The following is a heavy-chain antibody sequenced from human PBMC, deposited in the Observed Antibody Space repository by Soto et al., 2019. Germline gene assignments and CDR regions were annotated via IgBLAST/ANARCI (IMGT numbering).Heavy chain of an antibody. J-gene: IGHJ4*02. CDR2: VNAGNDNT. CDR1: GYTFTNNV. V-gene: IGHV1-3*01. D-gene: IGHD5-18*01. CDR3: AREVPYGYSRFDY. Sequence: QVHLVQSGAEVKKPGASVKVSCKTSGYTFTNNVIHWVRQSPGQRLEWMVWVNAGNDNTKWSREFQGTLTRTNDTSVTTAYMELSSLPSEDTAIYFCAREVPYGYSRFDYWGQGTLVTVSS.